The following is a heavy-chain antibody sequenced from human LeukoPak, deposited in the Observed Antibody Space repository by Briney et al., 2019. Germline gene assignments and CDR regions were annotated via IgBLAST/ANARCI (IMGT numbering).Heavy chain of an antibody. Sequence: GGSLRLSCAASGFTFDDYSMHWVRQAPGEGLEWVSLISWDGGSTYYADSVKGRFTISRDNSKNSLYLQMNSLRAEDTALYYCAPGDYHDSSGPGSYPWGQGTLVTVSS. CDR2: ISWDGGST. D-gene: IGHD3-22*01. J-gene: IGHJ4*02. V-gene: IGHV3-43D*03. CDR1: GFTFDDYS. CDR3: APGDYHDSSGPGSYP.